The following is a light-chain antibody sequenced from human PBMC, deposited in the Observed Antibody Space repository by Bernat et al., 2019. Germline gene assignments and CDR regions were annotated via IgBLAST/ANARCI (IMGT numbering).Light chain of an antibody. CDR1: QAISIS. CDR3: QQYDSYPLT. J-gene: IGKJ4*01. CDR2: AAS. V-gene: IGKV1-16*01. Sequence: DIQMTQSPSSLSASLGDTVTITCRASQAISISLAWFQQRPGKAPKSLIYAASNLRSGVPSRFTGSGSGTDFTLTISSLQPEDFGIYYCQQYDSYPLTFGGGTTVEIK.